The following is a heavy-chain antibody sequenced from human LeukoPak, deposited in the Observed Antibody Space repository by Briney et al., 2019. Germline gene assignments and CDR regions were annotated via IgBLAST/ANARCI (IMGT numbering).Heavy chain of an antibody. J-gene: IGHJ4*02. CDR1: GGSISSYY. V-gene: IGHV4-59*01. CDR3: ARDGASWLTGGFDY. Sequence: PSETLSLTCTVSGGSISSYYWSWIRQPPGKGLEWIGYIYYSRSTNYNPSLKSRVTISVDTSKNQFSLKLSSVTAADTAVYYCARDGASWLTGGFDYWGQGTLVTVSS. D-gene: IGHD1-20*01. CDR2: IYYSRST.